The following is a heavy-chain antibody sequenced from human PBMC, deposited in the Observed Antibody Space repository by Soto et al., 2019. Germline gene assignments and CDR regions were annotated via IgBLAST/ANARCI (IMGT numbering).Heavy chain of an antibody. CDR2: ISGSGGST. D-gene: IGHD3-10*01. J-gene: IGHJ5*02. CDR3: AKDGSPDTRGDDWFDP. V-gene: IGHV3-23*01. CDR1: GFIFSNYA. Sequence: GGSLRLSCAASGFIFSNYAMSWVRQAPGKGLEWVSAISGSGGSTYYADSVKGRFTISRDNSKNTLYLQMNSLRAEDTAVYYCAKDGSPDTRGDDWFDPWGQGTLVTVSS.